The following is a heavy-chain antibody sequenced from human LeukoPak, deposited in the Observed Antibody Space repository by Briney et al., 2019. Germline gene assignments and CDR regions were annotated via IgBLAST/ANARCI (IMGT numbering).Heavy chain of an antibody. CDR2: ISSNGGST. Sequence: GGSLRLSCAASGFTFSSYAMHWVRQAPGKGLEYVSAISSNGGSTYYANSVKGRFTISRDNSKNTLYLQMGSLRAEDVAVYYCARDSRPDSSGPFDYWGQGTLVTVSS. CDR3: ARDSRPDSSGPFDY. D-gene: IGHD3-22*01. V-gene: IGHV3-64*01. CDR1: GFTFSSYA. J-gene: IGHJ4*02.